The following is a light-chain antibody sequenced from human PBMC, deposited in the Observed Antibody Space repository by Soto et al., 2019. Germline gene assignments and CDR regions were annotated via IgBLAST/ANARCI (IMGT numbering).Light chain of an antibody. CDR2: GAS. V-gene: IGKV3-20*01. CDR3: QQYGSSPPRFT. CDR1: QSVSSSY. J-gene: IGKJ3*01. Sequence: EIVLTQSSGTLSLSPGERATLSCRASQSVSSSYLAWYQQKPGQAPRLLIYGASSRATGIPDRFSGSGSGTDFTLTISRLEPEDCAVYYCQQYGSSPPRFTFGPGTKVDIK.